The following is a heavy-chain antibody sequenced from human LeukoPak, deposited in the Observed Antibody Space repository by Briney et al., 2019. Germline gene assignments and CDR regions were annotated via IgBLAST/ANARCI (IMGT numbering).Heavy chain of an antibody. J-gene: IGHJ3*01. CDR1: GFTFSNFW. CDR3: ARDDCSGGSCFSKDAFDL. Sequence: GGSLRLSCAASGFTFSNFWMTWVRQAPGKGLEWISYISTSGGTMYYADSVKGRFTISRDNAKNSLYLQLNSLRAEDTAVYFCARDDCSGGSCFSKDAFDLWGQGTMVTVS. V-gene: IGHV3-48*04. D-gene: IGHD2-15*01. CDR2: ISTSGGTM.